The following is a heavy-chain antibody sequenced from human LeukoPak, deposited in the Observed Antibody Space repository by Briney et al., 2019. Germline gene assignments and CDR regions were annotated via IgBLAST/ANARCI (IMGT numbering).Heavy chain of an antibody. CDR3: ARAPLLNPGVLGYFDY. D-gene: IGHD2-8*01. CDR2: IYTSGST. CDR1: GGSISSGSYY. V-gene: IGHV4-61*02. J-gene: IGHJ4*02. Sequence: PSETLSLTWTVSGGSISSGSYYWSWIRQHAGKGLEWIGRIYTSGSTNYNPSLKSRVTISVDTSKNQFSLKLSSVTAADTAVYYCARAPLLNPGVLGYFDYWGQGTLVTVSS.